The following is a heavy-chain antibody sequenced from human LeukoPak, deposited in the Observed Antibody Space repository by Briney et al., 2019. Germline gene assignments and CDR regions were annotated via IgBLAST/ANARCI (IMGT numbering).Heavy chain of an antibody. CDR2: VNQGGTEK. V-gene: IGHV3-7*01. CDR1: GFTFSSQW. D-gene: IGHD4-11*01. CDR3: ARAQRMTTAAPYEFDY. Sequence: GGSLRLSCAASGFTFSSQWTSWVRQAPGKGLEWVANVNQGGTEKYYVDSVKGRFTISRDNAENSLYLQMNSLRAEDTAVYYCARAQRMTTAAPYEFDYWGQGTLVTVSS. J-gene: IGHJ4*02.